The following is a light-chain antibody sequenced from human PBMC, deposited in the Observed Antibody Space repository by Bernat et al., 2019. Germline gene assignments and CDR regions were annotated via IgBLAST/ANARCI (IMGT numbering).Light chain of an antibody. CDR2: RDN. CDR1: TSNIGSNS. J-gene: IGLJ2*01. Sequence: QSVLTQPPSASGTPGQRVTISCSGSTSNIGSNSVFWYQQFSGTAPKLLFYRDNQRPSGVPDRFSGSKSGTSASLAISGLRSEDEADYYCSAWDDSLTGVLFGGGTKLTVL. CDR3: SAWDDSLTGVL. V-gene: IGLV1-47*01.